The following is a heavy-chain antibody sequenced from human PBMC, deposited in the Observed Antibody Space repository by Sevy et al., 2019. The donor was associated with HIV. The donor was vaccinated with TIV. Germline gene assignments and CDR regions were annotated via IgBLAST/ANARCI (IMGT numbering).Heavy chain of an antibody. V-gene: IGHV4-59*01. D-gene: IGHD3-10*01. CDR1: SGSISSYF. CDR2: ICYSGST. Sequence: SETLSLTCTVSSGSISSYFWSWIRQPPGKGLEWIGYICYSGSTNYNPSLKSRVTISVDTSKNQFSLKLNSVTAADTAVYYCARHGGYSLYYFDYWGQGTLVTVSS. J-gene: IGHJ4*02. CDR3: ARHGGYSLYYFDY.